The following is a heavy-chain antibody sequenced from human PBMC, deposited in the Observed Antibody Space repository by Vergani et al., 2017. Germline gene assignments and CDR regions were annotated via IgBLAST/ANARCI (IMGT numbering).Heavy chain of an antibody. CDR3: AKDQDNYYYDSSGYWVSPYYFDY. CDR2: ISYDGSNK. J-gene: IGHJ4*02. V-gene: IGHV3-30*18. CDR1: GFTFSSYG. D-gene: IGHD3-22*01. Sequence: QVQLVESGGGVVQPGRSLRLSCAASGFTFSSYGMHWVRQAPGKGLEWVAVISYDGSNKYYADSVKGRFTISRDNSKNTLYLQMNSLRAEDTAVYYCAKDQDNYYYDSSGYWVSPYYFDYWGQGTLVTVSS.